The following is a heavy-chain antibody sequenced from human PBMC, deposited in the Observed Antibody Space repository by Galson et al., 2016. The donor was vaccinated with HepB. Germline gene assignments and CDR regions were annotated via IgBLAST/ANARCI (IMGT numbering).Heavy chain of an antibody. CDR3: ARGHYGA. V-gene: IGHV1-8*01. J-gene: IGHJ5*02. CDR2: MNPRNGHT. Sequence: SVKVSCKASGYTFTYNDINWVRQATGQRLEWMGLMNPRNGHTEYAQKFQGRVTMTSNTAISTAYMELTSLRSEDTAVYYCARGHYGAWGQGTLVIVSS. D-gene: IGHD3-10*01. CDR1: GYTFTYND.